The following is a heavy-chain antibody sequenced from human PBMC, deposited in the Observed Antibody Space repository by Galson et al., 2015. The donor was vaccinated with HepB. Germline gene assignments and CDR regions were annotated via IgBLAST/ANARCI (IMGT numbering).Heavy chain of an antibody. Sequence: SLRLSCAASGFTFNIYSMNWVRQAPGKGLEWVSYIRGDSNVIYYADSVKGRFTISRDNAKNAVYLQMNSLRDEDTALYHCTRGVQYASDFWGQGTMVTVSS. D-gene: IGHD4-11*01. CDR1: GFTFNIYS. CDR3: TRGVQYASDF. V-gene: IGHV3-48*02. J-gene: IGHJ3*01. CDR2: IRGDSNVI.